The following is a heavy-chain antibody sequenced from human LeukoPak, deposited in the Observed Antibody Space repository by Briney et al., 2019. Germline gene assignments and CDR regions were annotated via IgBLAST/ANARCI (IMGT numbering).Heavy chain of an antibody. Sequence: GGSLRLSCAASGFTFSSYWMHWVRQAPGKGLVWVSRINSDGSSTSYADSVEGRFTISRDNAKNTLYLQMNSLRAEDTAVYYCASPARLGDWDYFDYWGQGTLVTVSS. J-gene: IGHJ4*02. D-gene: IGHD3-16*01. V-gene: IGHV3-74*01. CDR2: INSDGSST. CDR3: ASPARLGDWDYFDY. CDR1: GFTFSSYW.